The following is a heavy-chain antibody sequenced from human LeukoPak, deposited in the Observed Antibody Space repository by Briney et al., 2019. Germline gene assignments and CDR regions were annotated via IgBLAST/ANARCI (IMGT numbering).Heavy chain of an antibody. J-gene: IGHJ4*02. CDR1: GYTFTSYG. CDR2: ISAYNGNT. D-gene: IGHD3-10*01. Sequence: ASVKVSCKASGYTFTSYGISWVRQAPGQGLAWMGWISAYNGNTNYAQKLQGRVTMTTDTSTSTAYMELRSLRSDDTAVYYCARVLMVRGVIIYFDSWGQGTLVTVSS. V-gene: IGHV1-18*01. CDR3: ARVLMVRGVIIYFDS.